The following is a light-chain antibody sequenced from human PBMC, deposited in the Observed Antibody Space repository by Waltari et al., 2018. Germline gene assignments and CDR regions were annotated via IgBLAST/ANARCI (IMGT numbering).Light chain of an antibody. Sequence: SVLTQPPSASATPGQRVTTSWSGRSSNLGRQYVCWYQQPPGPAPKPLSYRNNQRPAGVPARFSGSKSGTSASLAISGLRSEDEADYHCAVWDDSLSAWVFGGGTKLTVL. V-gene: IGLV1-47*01. CDR3: AVWDDSLSAWV. CDR1: SSNLGRQY. CDR2: RNN. J-gene: IGLJ3*02.